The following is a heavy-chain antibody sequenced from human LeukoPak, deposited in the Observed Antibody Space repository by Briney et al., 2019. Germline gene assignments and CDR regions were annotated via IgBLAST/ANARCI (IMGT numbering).Heavy chain of an antibody. D-gene: IGHD6-19*01. CDR1: GGPIDSVY. Sequence: SETLSLTSSVAGGPIDSVYWNWIRHPPGKGLEWLGYIDNSGSTKYNPSLQSRITMPRDTSKKQFSLKLTSVTAADTAMYYCASGAGWLIDYWGQGTLVSVSS. V-gene: IGHV4-4*08. J-gene: IGHJ4*02. CDR3: ASGAGWLIDY. CDR2: IDNSGST.